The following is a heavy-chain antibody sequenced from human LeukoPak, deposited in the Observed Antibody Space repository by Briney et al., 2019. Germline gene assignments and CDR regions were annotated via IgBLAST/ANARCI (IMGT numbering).Heavy chain of an antibody. CDR3: ARDVGGRYFEGPLYYYYYMDV. J-gene: IGHJ6*03. V-gene: IGHV1-69*05. CDR2: IIPIFGTA. CDR1: GGTFSSYA. D-gene: IGHD3-9*01. Sequence: SVKVPCKASGGTFSSYAISWVRQAPGQGLEWMGRIIPIFGTANYAQKFQGRVTITTDESTSTAYMELSSLRSEDTAVYYCARDVGGRYFEGPLYYYYYMDVWGKGTTVTVSS.